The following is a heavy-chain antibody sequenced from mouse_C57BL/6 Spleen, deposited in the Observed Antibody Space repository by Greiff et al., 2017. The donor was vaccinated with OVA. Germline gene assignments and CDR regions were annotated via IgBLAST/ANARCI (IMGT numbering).Heavy chain of an antibody. Sequence: QVQLKQSGAELVRPGASVTLSCKASGYTFTDYEMHWVKQTPVHGLEWIGAIDPETGGTAYNQKFKGKAILTADKSSSTAYMELRSLASEDAAVYDCTSRLPAWFAYWGQGTLVTVSA. CDR1: GYTFTDYE. CDR2: IDPETGGT. V-gene: IGHV1-15*01. CDR3: TSRLPAWFAY. J-gene: IGHJ3*01.